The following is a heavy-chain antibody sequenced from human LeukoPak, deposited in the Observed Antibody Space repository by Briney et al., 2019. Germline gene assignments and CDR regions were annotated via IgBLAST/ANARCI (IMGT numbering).Heavy chain of an antibody. D-gene: IGHD2-15*01. J-gene: IGHJ4*02. V-gene: IGHV1-18*01. CDR1: GYTFTSYG. CDR2: ISAYNGNT. CDR3: ARDGISCSGGSCSGDLDY. Sequence: ASVKVSCKASGYTFTSYGISWVRQAPGQGLEWMGWISAYNGNTNYAQKLQGRVTMTTDTSTSTAYMELSSLRSEDTAVYYCARDGISCSGGSCSGDLDYWGQGTLVTVSS.